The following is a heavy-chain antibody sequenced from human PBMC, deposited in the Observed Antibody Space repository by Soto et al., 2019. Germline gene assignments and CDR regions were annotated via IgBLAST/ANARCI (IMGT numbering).Heavy chain of an antibody. Sequence: SETLSLTCTVSGGSISSYYWSWIRQPPGKGLEWIGYIYYSGSTNYNPSLKSRVTISVDTSKNQFSLKLSSVTAADTAVYYCARGSYYDFWSGYYTSSYFDYWGQGTLVTVSS. CDR1: GGSISSYY. D-gene: IGHD3-3*01. CDR3: ARGSYYDFWSGYYTSSYFDY. J-gene: IGHJ4*02. CDR2: IYYSGST. V-gene: IGHV4-59*01.